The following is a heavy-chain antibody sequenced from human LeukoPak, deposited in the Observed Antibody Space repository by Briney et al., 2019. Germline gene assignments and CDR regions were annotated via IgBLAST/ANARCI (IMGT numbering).Heavy chain of an antibody. D-gene: IGHD1-1*01. CDR3: AKGPRYNWNDDDAFDI. J-gene: IGHJ3*02. V-gene: IGHV3-23*01. Sequence: GGSLRLSCAASGFTFSSYAMSWVRQAPGKGLEWVSAISGSGGSTYYADSVKGRFTISRDNSKNTLYLRMNSLRAEDTAVYHCAKGPRYNWNDDDAFDIWGQGTMVTVSS. CDR2: ISGSGGST. CDR1: GFTFSSYA.